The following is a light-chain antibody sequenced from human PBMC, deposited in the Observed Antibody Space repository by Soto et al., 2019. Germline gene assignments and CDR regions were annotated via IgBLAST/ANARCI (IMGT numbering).Light chain of an antibody. CDR2: LGS. V-gene: IGKV2-28*01. Sequence: VMTQSPLSLPVTPGEPASISCRSSQSLLHSNGQNYLNWYLQKPGQSPQLLIYLGSNRASGVPDRFSGSGSGTDFTLKISRVEAEDVGVYYCMQVLQTPPTFGQGTKVEIK. CDR1: QSLLHSNGQNY. CDR3: MQVLQTPPT. J-gene: IGKJ1*01.